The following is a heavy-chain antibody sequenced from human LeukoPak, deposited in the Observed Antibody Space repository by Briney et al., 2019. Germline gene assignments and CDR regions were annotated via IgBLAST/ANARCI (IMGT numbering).Heavy chain of an antibody. CDR1: GYSFTNYW. Sequence: GESLKISCKGSGYSFTNYWITWVRQMPGKGLEWMGRIDPSDSYANYNPSFQGHVTISADKSISTAYLQWSSLKASDTAMYYCARHHYGDSNFDYWGQGTLVTVSS. V-gene: IGHV5-10-1*01. D-gene: IGHD4-17*01. CDR3: ARHHYGDSNFDY. CDR2: IDPSDSYA. J-gene: IGHJ4*02.